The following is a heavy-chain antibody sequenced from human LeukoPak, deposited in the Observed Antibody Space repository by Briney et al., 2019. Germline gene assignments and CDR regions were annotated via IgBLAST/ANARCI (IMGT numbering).Heavy chain of an antibody. CDR1: GFSFSDYD. Sequence: GGSLILSCAASGFSFSDYDMNRVRQAPGRGLEWISYISTRGGTVYYADSVKGRFTIARDNAKNSLYLQMNSLRAEDTAVYYCARDRRYFDWVFDYWGQGSLVTVSS. D-gene: IGHD3-9*01. CDR3: ARDRRYFDWVFDY. J-gene: IGHJ4*02. V-gene: IGHV3-48*03. CDR2: ISTRGGTV.